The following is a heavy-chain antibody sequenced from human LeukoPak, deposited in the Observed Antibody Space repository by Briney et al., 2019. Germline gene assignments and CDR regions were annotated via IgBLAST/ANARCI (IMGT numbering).Heavy chain of an antibody. V-gene: IGHV4-39*02. CDR2: IYYSGST. D-gene: IGHD3-22*01. CDR1: GGSISSSSYY. CDR3: ARDKRDYYYDRSGYSDY. J-gene: IGHJ4*02. Sequence: SETLSLTCTVSGGSISSSSYYWGWIRQPPGKGLEWIGSIYYSGSTYYNPSLKSRVTISVDTSKNQFSLKLSSVTAADTAVYYCARDKRDYYYDRSGYSDYWGQGTLVTVSS.